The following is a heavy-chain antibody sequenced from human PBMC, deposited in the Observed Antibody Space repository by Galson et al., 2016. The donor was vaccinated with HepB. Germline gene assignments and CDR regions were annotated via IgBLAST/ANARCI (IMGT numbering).Heavy chain of an antibody. CDR3: AKNYRYCQDSRPGLARMGCGLDV. J-gene: IGHJ4*02. V-gene: IGHV3-23*01. CDR2: ISGSGSTT. CDR1: GFTFNTNA. D-gene: IGHD2-15*01. Sequence: SLRLSCAASGFTFNTNAMSWVRQAPGKGLEWVSAISGSGSTTYYVDSVKGRVTISRDNSKNTLYLQMNSLSAEDTAVYYCAKNYRYCQDSRPGLARMGCGLDVWGQGTLVTVSS.